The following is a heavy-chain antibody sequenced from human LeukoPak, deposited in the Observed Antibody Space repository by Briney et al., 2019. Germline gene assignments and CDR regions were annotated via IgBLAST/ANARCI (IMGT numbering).Heavy chain of an antibody. CDR2: IYYSGST. D-gene: IGHD3-16*02. Sequence: SETLSLTCTVSGGSISGSGYYWGWVRQPPGKGLEWIGSIYYSGSTYYNPSLKSRVTISVDTSKNQFSLKLSSVTAADTAVYYCARITFGGVIVINGAFDIWGQGTMVTVSS. CDR1: GGSISGSGYY. J-gene: IGHJ3*02. CDR3: ARITFGGVIVINGAFDI. V-gene: IGHV4-39*07.